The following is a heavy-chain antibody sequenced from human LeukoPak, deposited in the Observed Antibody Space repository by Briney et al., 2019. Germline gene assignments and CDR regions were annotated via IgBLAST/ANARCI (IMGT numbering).Heavy chain of an antibody. Sequence: GGSLRLSCAASGFTFSSYGTHWVRQAPGKGLEWVAVIWYDGSNKYYADSVKGRFTISRDNSKNTLYLQMNSLRAEDTAVYYCARGGVVPAAPLGYWGQGTLVTVSS. CDR2: IWYDGSNK. J-gene: IGHJ4*02. CDR3: ARGGVVPAAPLGY. CDR1: GFTFSSYG. V-gene: IGHV3-33*01. D-gene: IGHD2-2*01.